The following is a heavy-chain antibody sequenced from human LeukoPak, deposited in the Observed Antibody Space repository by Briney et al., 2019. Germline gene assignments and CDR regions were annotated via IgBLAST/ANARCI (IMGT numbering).Heavy chain of an antibody. CDR3: ARGRRTSQYYYDSSTYFDY. Sequence: PSETLSLTCTVSGYSMSSGYYWGWIRQPPERGLEWIGSMYHTGSTYYNPSLKSRVTISVDTSKNQFSLKLSSVTAADTAVYYCARGRRTSQYYYDSSTYFDYWGQGTLVTVSS. J-gene: IGHJ4*02. CDR1: GYSMSSGYY. D-gene: IGHD3-22*01. V-gene: IGHV4-38-2*02. CDR2: MYHTGST.